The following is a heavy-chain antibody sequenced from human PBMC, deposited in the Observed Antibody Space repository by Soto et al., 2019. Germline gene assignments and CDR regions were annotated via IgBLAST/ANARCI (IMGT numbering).Heavy chain of an antibody. J-gene: IGHJ4*02. CDR1: GFTFSSYW. CDR2: IKQDGNEK. V-gene: IGHV3-7*05. Sequence: EVQLVESGGGLVQPGGSLRLSCADSGFTFSSYWMSWVRQAQGKGLEWVANIKQDGNEKYYVDSVKGRFTISRDNAKNSLYLQMNSLRAEDTAVYYCARVASLAAFYWGQGTLVTVSS. CDR3: ARVASLAAFY. D-gene: IGHD6-6*01.